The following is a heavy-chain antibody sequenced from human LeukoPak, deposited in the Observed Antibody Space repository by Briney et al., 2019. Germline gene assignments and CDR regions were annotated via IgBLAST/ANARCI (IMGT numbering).Heavy chain of an antibody. Sequence: ASVKVSCKASGYTFTSYYMHWVRQAPGQGLEWVGWMSPNSGNTVYAQKFQGRVTITRNISISTVYLELSSLRSEDTAVYYCARNFGGLGYWGQGTLVTVSS. CDR2: MSPNSGNT. J-gene: IGHJ4*02. D-gene: IGHD3-16*01. V-gene: IGHV1-8*03. CDR1: GYTFTSYY. CDR3: ARNFGGLGY.